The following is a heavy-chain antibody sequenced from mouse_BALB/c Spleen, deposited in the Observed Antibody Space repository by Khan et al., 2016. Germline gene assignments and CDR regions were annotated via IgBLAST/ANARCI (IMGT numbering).Heavy chain of an antibody. Sequence: EVQLQESGPGLVKPSQSLSLTCTVTGYSITSDYAWNWIRQFPGNKLEWMGYISYSGSTNYNPSLKSRISITRDTSKNQFFLQLNSVTSEDTATXYYSRSRYGDDDAMDYWGQGTSVTVSS. CDR3: SRSRYGDDDAMDY. J-gene: IGHJ4*01. CDR2: ISYSGST. V-gene: IGHV3-2*02. CDR1: GYSITSDYA. D-gene: IGHD1-1*01.